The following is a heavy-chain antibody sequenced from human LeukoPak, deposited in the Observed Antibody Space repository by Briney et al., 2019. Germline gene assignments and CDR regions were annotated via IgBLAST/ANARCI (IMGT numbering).Heavy chain of an antibody. D-gene: IGHD4-17*01. J-gene: IGHJ4*02. CDR3: ARDRPGDPFDY. CDR2: IYSDGST. V-gene: IGHV3-66*01. Sequence: EWVSIIYSDGSTYYADSVKGRFTISRDNSKNTLYLQMNSLRAEDTAVYFCARDRPGDPFDYWGQGTLVTVSS.